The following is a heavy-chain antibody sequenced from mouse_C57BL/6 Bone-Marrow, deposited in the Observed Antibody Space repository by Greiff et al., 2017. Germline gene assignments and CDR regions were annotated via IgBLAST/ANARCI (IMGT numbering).Heavy chain of an antibody. Sequence: EVQLQQSGAELVKPGASVKLSCTASGYNFTDYYMHWVKQRTEQGLEWIGRIDPEDGETKYDQKFQGKATIAADTSSTTAYLQLSSLTSEDTAVDYVAGDYYTFAYWGQGTLVTVSA. CDR3: AGDYYTFAY. D-gene: IGHD1-1*01. V-gene: IGHV14-2*01. CDR2: IDPEDGET. CDR1: GYNFTDYY. J-gene: IGHJ3*01.